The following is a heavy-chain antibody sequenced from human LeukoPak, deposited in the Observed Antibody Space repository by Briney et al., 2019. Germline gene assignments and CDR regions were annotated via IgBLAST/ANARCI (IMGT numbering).Heavy chain of an antibody. CDR3: ARGPHYYGSGVDI. CDR2: INPNSGGT. Sequence: ASVKVSCKASGYTFTSYYMHWVRQAPGQGLEWMGWINPNSGGTNYAQKFQGRVTMTRDTSISTAYMELSRLRSGDTAVYYCARGPHYYGSGVDIWGQGTMVTVSS. D-gene: IGHD3-10*01. J-gene: IGHJ3*02. V-gene: IGHV1-2*02. CDR1: GYTFTSYY.